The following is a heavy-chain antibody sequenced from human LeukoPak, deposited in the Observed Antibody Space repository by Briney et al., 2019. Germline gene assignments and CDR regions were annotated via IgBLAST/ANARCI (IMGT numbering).Heavy chain of an antibody. CDR3: ARESVDTAMTFDY. CDR2: IIPIFGTA. CDR1: GGTFSSYA. D-gene: IGHD5-18*01. J-gene: IGHJ4*02. Sequence: ASVKVSCKASGGTFSSYAISWVRQAPGQGLEWMGRIIPIFGTANYAQKFQGRVTITTDESTSTAYVELSSLRSEDTAVYYCARESVDTAMTFDYWGQGTLVTVSS. V-gene: IGHV1-69*05.